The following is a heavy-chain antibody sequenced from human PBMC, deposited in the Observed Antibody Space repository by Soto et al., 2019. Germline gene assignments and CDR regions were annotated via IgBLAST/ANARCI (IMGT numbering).Heavy chain of an antibody. V-gene: IGHV1-69*13. CDR1: GGTFSSYA. D-gene: IGHD3-3*01. CDR3: ARDQRASGVYEKDYAGMDA. CDR2: IIPIFGTA. Sequence: SVKVSCKASGGTFSSYAISWVRQAPGQGLEWMGGIIPIFGTANYAQKFQGRVTITADESTSTAYMELSSLRSEDTAVYYCARDQRASGVYEKDYAGMDAGGRGTMVTVSS. J-gene: IGHJ6*02.